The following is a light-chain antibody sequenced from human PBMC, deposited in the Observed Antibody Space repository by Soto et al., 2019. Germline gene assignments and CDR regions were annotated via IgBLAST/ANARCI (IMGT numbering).Light chain of an antibody. Sequence: QPVLTQSPSASASLGASVRLTCTLSSGHSSYTIAWHQQQPEKGPRYLMTLNSDGSHSKGDGIPDRFSGSSSGAERYLTISSLQSEDEAEYYCQTWGTGIRVFGGGTKLNVL. CDR1: SGHSSYT. V-gene: IGLV4-69*01. CDR2: LNSDGSH. J-gene: IGLJ3*02. CDR3: QTWGTGIRV.